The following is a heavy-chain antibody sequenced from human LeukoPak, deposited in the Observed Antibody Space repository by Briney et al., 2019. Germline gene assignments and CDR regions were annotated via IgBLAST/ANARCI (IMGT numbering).Heavy chain of an antibody. CDR2: IYYSGST. CDR3: ARYYYGSGSSRWDY. D-gene: IGHD3-10*01. Sequence: SETLSLTCTVSGGSISSYYWSWIRQPPGKGLEWIGYIYYSGSTYYNPSLKSRVTISVDTSKNQFSLKLSSVTAADTAVYYCARYYYGSGSSRWDYWGQGTLVTVSS. V-gene: IGHV4-30-4*01. J-gene: IGHJ4*02. CDR1: GGSISSYY.